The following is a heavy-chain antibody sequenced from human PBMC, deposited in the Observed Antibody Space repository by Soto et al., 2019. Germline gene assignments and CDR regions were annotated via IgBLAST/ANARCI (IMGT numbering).Heavy chain of an antibody. Sequence: QVQLVESGGGVVQPGRSLRLSCAASGFTFSSYGMHWVRQAPGKGLEWVAVISYDGSYKYYADSVKGRFTISRDNSKNPLYLQMTSLRAEDTAVYYCAKWNGGFDYWGQATLVTVSS. V-gene: IGHV3-30*18. J-gene: IGHJ4*02. D-gene: IGHD3-16*01. CDR2: ISYDGSYK. CDR3: AKWNGGFDY. CDR1: GFTFSSYG.